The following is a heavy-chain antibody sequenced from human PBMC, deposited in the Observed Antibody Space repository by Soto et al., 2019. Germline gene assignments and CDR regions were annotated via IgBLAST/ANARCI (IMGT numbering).Heavy chain of an antibody. CDR3: ARKDKSGYFNWFDP. D-gene: IGHD3-22*01. CDR1: GGSISSTSYY. V-gene: IGHV4-39*01. CDR2: MSYSGST. Sequence: SETLSLTCTVSGGSISSTSYYWGWIRQPPGKGLEWIGSMSYSGSTYYNPSLKSRVSMSVDTSRNQFSLKLRSVTAADPAVYFCARKDKSGYFNWFDPWGQGTLVTVSS. J-gene: IGHJ5*02.